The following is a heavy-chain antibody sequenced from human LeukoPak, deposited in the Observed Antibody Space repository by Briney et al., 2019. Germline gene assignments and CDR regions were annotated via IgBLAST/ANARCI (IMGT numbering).Heavy chain of an antibody. CDR1: GFTFSSYG. CDR2: IRYDGNNK. V-gene: IGHV3-30*02. D-gene: IGHD6-13*01. J-gene: IGHJ4*02. Sequence: GGSLRLSCAASGFTFSSYGMHWVRQAPGKGLEWVAFIRYDGNNKYYADSVKGRFTISRDNSKNTLYLQMNSLRAEDTAVYYCAREGWQLEYDYWGQGTLVTVSS. CDR3: AREGWQLEYDY.